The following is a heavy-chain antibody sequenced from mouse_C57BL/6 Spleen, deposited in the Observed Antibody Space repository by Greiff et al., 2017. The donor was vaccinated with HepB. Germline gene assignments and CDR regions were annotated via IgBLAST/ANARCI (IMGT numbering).Heavy chain of an antibody. CDR1: GFTFSSYA. Sequence: EVQGVESGEGLVKPGGSLKLSCAASGFTFSSYAMSWVRQTPEKRLEWVAYISSGGDYIYYADTVKGRFTISRDNARNTLYLQMSSLKSEDTAMYYCTRDGYYSIYDWYFDVWGTGTTVTVSS. CDR3: TRDGYYSIYDWYFDV. J-gene: IGHJ1*03. D-gene: IGHD2-5*01. CDR2: ISSGGDYI. V-gene: IGHV5-9-1*02.